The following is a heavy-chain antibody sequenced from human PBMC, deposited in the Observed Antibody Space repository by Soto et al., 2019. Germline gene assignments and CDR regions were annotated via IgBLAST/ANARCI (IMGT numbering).Heavy chain of an antibody. V-gene: IGHV3-23*01. CDR1: GFTFSSYA. CDR2: ISGSGGST. D-gene: IGHD1-20*01. Sequence: EVQMLESGGGLVQPGGSLRLSCAASGFTFSSYAMSWVRQAPGKGLEWVSAISGSGGSTYYADSVKGRFTISRDNAKNTQYRQMKSLRAEDTAVYYGAKEHISGPVTAVCDYWGQGTLVTVSS. J-gene: IGHJ4*02. CDR3: AKEHISGPVTAVCDY.